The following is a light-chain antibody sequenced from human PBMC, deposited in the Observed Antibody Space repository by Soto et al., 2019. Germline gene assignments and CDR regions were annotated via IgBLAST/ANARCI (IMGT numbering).Light chain of an antibody. CDR2: DTS. CDR1: TGAVTSGHY. Sequence: QAVVTQEPSLTVSPGGTVTLTCGSSTGAVTSGHYPYWFQQKPGQASRTLIYDTSNKHSWTPARFSGSLLGGKAALTLSGAQPEDEAEYYCLLSYSGGQGVFGGGTKVTVL. J-gene: IGLJ2*01. V-gene: IGLV7-46*01. CDR3: LLSYSGGQGV.